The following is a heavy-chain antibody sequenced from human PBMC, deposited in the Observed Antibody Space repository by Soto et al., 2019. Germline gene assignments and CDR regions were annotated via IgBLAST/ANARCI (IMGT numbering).Heavy chain of an antibody. V-gene: IGHV4-34*01. CDR1: GGSFSGYI. Sequence: SETLSLTCAVHGGSFSGYIWTWFRQPPGKGLQWIGQINHSGSAYYNPSLKSRVIISMHTSNDQFSLELTSVTAADTAVYYCARGLITCSCYSGGWYYFDYWGQGTQVTVSS. CDR3: ARGLITCSCYSGGWYYFDY. CDR2: INHSGSA. J-gene: IGHJ4*02. D-gene: IGHD2-15*01.